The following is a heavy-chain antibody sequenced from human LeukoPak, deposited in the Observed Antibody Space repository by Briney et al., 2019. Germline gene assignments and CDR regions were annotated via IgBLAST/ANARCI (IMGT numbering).Heavy chain of an antibody. D-gene: IGHD3-10*01. Sequence: GGSLRLSCAASGFTFSSYGMHWVRQAPGKGLEWVAFIRYDGSNKYYADSVKGRFTISRDNSKNTLYLQMNSLRAEDTAVYYCAKGGWGSGSPTDAFDIWGQGTMVTVSS. CDR2: IRYDGSNK. CDR1: GFTFSSYG. CDR3: AKGGWGSGSPTDAFDI. V-gene: IGHV3-30*02. J-gene: IGHJ3*02.